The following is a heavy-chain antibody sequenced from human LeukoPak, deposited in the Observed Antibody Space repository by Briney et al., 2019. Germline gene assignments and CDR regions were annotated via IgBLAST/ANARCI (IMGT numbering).Heavy chain of an antibody. CDR3: ARGPVYGSGSYYDY. CDR2: INHSGST. CDR1: GGSISSGNYY. V-gene: IGHV4-39*07. J-gene: IGHJ4*02. D-gene: IGHD3-10*01. Sequence: SETLSLTCTVSGGSISSGNYYWGWIRQPPGKGLDWIGEINHSGSTNYNPSLKSRVTISVDTSKNQFSLKLSSVTAADTAVYYCARGPVYGSGSYYDYWGQGTLVTVSS.